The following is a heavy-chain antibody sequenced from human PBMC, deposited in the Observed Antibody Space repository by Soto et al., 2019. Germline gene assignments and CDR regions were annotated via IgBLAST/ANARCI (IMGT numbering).Heavy chain of an antibody. D-gene: IGHD2-15*01. CDR2: ISYDGSDR. J-gene: IGHJ4*02. V-gene: IGHV3-30*03. CDR3: ARYTYCNGGSCYKQY. Sequence: GGSLRLSCEVPGFTFIDYVFHWFRQAPGKGLEWVAMISYDGSDRYYRDSVQGRFTISRDDSKNTVFLQMNSLRTEDTAMYYCARYTYCNGGSCYKQYWGQGNMVNVSS. CDR1: GFTFIDYV.